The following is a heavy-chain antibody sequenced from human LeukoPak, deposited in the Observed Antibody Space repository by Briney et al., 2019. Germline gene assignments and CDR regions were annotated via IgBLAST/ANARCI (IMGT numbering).Heavy chain of an antibody. J-gene: IGHJ3*02. CDR2: INHSGST. V-gene: IGHV4-34*01. Sequence: SETVSLTCAVYGGSFSGYYWSWIRQPPGKGLEWIGEINHSGSTNYNPSLKSRVTISVDTSKNQFSLKLSSVTAADTAVYYCARTYYYDSSGHDAFDIWGQGTMVTVSS. CDR3: ARTYYYDSSGHDAFDI. D-gene: IGHD3-22*01. CDR1: GGSFSGYY.